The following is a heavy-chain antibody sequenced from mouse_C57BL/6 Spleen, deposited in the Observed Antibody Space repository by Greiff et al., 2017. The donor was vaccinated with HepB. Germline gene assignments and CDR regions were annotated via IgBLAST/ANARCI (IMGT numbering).Heavy chain of an antibody. V-gene: IGHV1-59*01. CDR2: IDPSDSYT. J-gene: IGHJ2*01. Sequence: VQLQQPGAELVRPGTSVKLSCKASGYTFTSYWMHWVKQRPGQGLEWIGVIDPSDSYTNYNQKFKGKATLTVDTSSSTAYMQLSSLTSEDSAVYYCARSWDYWGQGTTLTVSS. CDR3: ARSWDY. CDR1: GYTFTSYW.